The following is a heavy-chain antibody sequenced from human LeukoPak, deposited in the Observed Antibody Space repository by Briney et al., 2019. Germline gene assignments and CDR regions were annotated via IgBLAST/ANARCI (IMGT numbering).Heavy chain of an antibody. D-gene: IGHD4-23*01. CDR1: GASISSYY. CDR3: AKGTSTVVTPNYYYYSMDV. J-gene: IGHJ6*03. Sequence: SETLSLTCTVSGASISSYYWNWIRQSPGKGLEWIGYIHVSGGTSYDPSLKSRVTISIDTSKNQFSLKLSSVTAADTAVYYCAKGTSTVVTPNYYYYSMDVWGKGTTVTVSS. V-gene: IGHV4-4*09. CDR2: IHVSGGT.